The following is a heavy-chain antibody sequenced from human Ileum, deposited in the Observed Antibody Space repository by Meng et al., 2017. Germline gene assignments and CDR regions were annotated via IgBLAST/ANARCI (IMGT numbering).Heavy chain of an antibody. CDR2: IKKDGSET. CDR3: AKLVGSTSSAAY. Sequence: GESLKISCVTSGFTFSNYWMSWVRQAPAKGLEWVANIKKDGSETNYVDSVKGRFTISRDNSKNSLYLQMNSLRAEDTALYYCAKLVGSTSSAAYWGQGALVTVSS. D-gene: IGHD1-26*01. CDR1: GFTFSNYW. V-gene: IGHV3-7*01. J-gene: IGHJ4*02.